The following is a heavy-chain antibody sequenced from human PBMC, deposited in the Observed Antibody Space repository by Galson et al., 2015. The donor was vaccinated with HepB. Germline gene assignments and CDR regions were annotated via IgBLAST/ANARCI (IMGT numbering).Heavy chain of an antibody. CDR2: ISRSGSTI. J-gene: IGHJ4*02. CDR1: GFTFSDYY. Sequence: SLRLSCAASGFTFSDYYMSWIRQAPGKGLEGVSYISRSGSTIYYADSVKGRFTISRDNAKNSLYLQMNSLRAEDTAVYYCARTRGSSSSEVFHFDYWGQGTLVTVSS. V-gene: IGHV3-11*01. D-gene: IGHD6-6*01. CDR3: ARTRGSSSSEVFHFDY.